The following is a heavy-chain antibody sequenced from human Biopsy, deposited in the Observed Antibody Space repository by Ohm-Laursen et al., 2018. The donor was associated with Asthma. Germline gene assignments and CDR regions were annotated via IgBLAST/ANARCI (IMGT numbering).Heavy chain of an antibody. CDR3: AKEVFPGWELRRGPDS. Sequence: SLRLSCAASGFTFSNYGMHWVRQAPGKGLDWVAVISFDGSNKNYTDSVKGRLTISRDNSRNTLHLQMNSLRAEDTAVYFCAKEVFPGWELRRGPDSWGQGTLVTVSS. CDR1: GFTFSNYG. J-gene: IGHJ4*02. V-gene: IGHV3-30*18. D-gene: IGHD1-26*01. CDR2: ISFDGSNK.